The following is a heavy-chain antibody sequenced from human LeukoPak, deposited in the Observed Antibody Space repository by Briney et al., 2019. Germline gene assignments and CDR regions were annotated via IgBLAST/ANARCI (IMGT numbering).Heavy chain of an antibody. CDR2: INPNSGGT. CDR1: GYTFTCYY. Sequence: ASVKVSCKASGYTFTCYYMHWVRQAPGQGLEWMGRINPNSGGTNYAQKFQGRVTMTRDTSIITAYMEPSRLRSDDTAVYYCARSPGRYCSSTSCSDYWGQGTLVTVSS. CDR3: ARSPGRYCSSTSCSDY. J-gene: IGHJ4*02. V-gene: IGHV1-2*06. D-gene: IGHD2-2*01.